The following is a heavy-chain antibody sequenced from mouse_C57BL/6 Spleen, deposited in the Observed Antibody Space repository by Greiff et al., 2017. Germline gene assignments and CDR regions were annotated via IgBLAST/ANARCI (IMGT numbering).Heavy chain of an antibody. CDR1: GYTFTSYW. CDR2: IDPSDSYT. D-gene: IGHD2-2*01. J-gene: IGHJ2*01. Sequence: QVQLQQPGAELVMPGASVKLSCKASGYTFTSYWMHWVKQRPGQGLEWIGEIDPSDSYTNYNQKFNGKSTLTVDKSSSTAYMQLSSLTSEDAAVYYCARGGTMVMFDYWGQGTTLTVSS. CDR3: ARGGTMVMFDY. V-gene: IGHV1-69*01.